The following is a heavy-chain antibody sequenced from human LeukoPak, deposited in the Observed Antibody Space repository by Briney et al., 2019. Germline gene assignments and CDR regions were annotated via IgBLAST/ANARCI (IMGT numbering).Heavy chain of an antibody. J-gene: IGHJ5*01. Sequence: VGSLRLFCEGSGFSFSSYGMSWVRQAPGKGLEWVSSISVSGSSTYFADSVKGRFNISRDNVKNTVYLQMNSLRVEDTAIYYCVKLSLTAAGRGKTWFDLWGQGTLVSVSS. CDR2: ISVSGSST. CDR3: VKLSLTAAGRGKTWFDL. V-gene: IGHV3-23*01. CDR1: GFSFSSYG. D-gene: IGHD6-13*01.